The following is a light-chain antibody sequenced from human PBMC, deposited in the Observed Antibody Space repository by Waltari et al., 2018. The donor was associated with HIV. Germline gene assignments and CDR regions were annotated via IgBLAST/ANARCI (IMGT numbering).Light chain of an antibody. CDR2: DNT. Sequence: QSVLTQPPSMSAAPGQRVTIPCSGSASNFGSDFVSWYQHVPGTAPKLLIYDNTKRPSGISDRFSGSKSGTSATLAITGLQTGDEAVYYCGTWDNRLSVGVFGGGTRLTVL. J-gene: IGLJ3*02. V-gene: IGLV1-51*01. CDR3: GTWDNRLSVGV. CDR1: ASNFGSDF.